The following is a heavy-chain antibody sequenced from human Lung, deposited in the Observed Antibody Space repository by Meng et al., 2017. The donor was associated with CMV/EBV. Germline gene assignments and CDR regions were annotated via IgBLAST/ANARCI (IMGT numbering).Heavy chain of an antibody. CDR3: AKEITTVAPNAFDM. D-gene: IGHD4-23*01. J-gene: IGHJ3*02. Sequence: GGSLRLXXAAAGFSFEDYGMHWVRQAPGKGLEWVSGINWNRRSIGYADSVQGRFTISRDNARKSLYLQMNTLRPEDTALYFCAKEITTVAPNAFDMWGQGXMVTVSS. V-gene: IGHV3-9*01. CDR1: GFSFEDYG. CDR2: INWNRRSI.